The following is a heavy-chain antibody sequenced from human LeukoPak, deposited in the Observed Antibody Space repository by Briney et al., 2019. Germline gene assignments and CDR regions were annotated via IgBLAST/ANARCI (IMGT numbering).Heavy chain of an antibody. J-gene: IGHJ4*02. CDR1: GGTFSSYA. V-gene: IGHV1-69*05. CDR3: AREGREGNYFDY. D-gene: IGHD3-10*01. Sequence: GASVKVSCKASGGTFSSYAISWVRQAPGQGLEWMGGIIPIFGTANYAQKFQGRVTITTDESTSTAYMELSSLRSEDTAVYYCAREGREGNYFDYWGQRTLVTVSS. CDR2: IIPIFGTA.